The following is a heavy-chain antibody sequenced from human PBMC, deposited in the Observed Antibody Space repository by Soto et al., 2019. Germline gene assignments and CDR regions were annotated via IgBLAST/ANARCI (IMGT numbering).Heavy chain of an antibody. CDR1: GGSFSGYY. V-gene: IGHV4-34*01. CDR3: ARCKCSSWYYHPYGMDF. J-gene: IGHJ6*02. D-gene: IGHD6-13*01. Sequence: SETLSLTCAVYGGSFSGYYWSWIRQPPGKGLEWIGEINHSGGTNYNPSLKSRVTISVDTSKNQFSLKLSSVTAADTAVYYCARCKCSSWYYHPYGMDFRGQGIIVTRSS. CDR2: INHSGGT.